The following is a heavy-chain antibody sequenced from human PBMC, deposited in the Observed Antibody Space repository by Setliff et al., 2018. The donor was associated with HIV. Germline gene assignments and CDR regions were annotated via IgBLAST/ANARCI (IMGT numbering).Heavy chain of an antibody. V-gene: IGHV4-39*01. Sequence: PPETLSLTCTVSGDSISNNGYYWAWIRQPPGKGLEWIGCVYHRGTTYYNPSLKSRLAMSVDTSKNKFFLKLNSLTAADTAVYYCSLQHGRPMRWFDPWGPGTLVTVSS. D-gene: IGHD2-2*01. CDR3: SLQHGRPMRWFDP. CDR1: GDSISNNGYY. CDR2: VYHRGTT. J-gene: IGHJ5*02.